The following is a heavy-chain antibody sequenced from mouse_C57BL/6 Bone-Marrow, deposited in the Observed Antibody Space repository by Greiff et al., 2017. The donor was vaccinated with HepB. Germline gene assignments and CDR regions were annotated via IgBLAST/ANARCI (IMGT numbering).Heavy chain of an antibody. CDR2: INPSSGYT. Sequence: VQLHQSGAELARPGASVKISCKASGYTFTSYSLHLVKQRPGQGLEWIGYINPSSGYTKYTQKFKDKATLTADKSSSTAYMQLSSLTSEDSAVYYCADDEVLADWGKGTLVTVAA. V-gene: IGHV1-4*01. CDR3: ADDEVLAD. J-gene: IGHJ3*01. D-gene: IGHD2-12*01. CDR1: GYTFTSYS.